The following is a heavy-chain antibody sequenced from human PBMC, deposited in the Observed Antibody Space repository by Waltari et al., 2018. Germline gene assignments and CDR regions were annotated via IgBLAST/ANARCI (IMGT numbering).Heavy chain of an antibody. CDR2: IIPILGIA. CDR3: AGYCSSTSCYLDAFDI. Sequence: QVQLVQSGAEVKKPGSSVKVSCKASGGTFSSYAISWVRQAPGQGLEWMGGIIPILGIANYAQKFQGRVTITADESTSTAYMELSSLRSEDTAVYYCAGYCSSTSCYLDAFDIWGQGTMVTVSS. D-gene: IGHD2-2*03. V-gene: IGHV1-69*04. J-gene: IGHJ3*02. CDR1: GGTFSSYA.